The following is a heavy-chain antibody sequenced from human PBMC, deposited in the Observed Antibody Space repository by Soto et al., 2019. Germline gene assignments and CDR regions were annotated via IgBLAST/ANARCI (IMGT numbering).Heavy chain of an antibody. J-gene: IGHJ4*02. Sequence: QVQLVHSESEVKKPGSSVKVSCKVSGGTFKNYAISWVRQAPGQGLEWVGGILPVFDELNYAPKLQGRVTITADEGTGTAHLELGSLTSEDTAVYFYARASDTSGYYYGGQGTLVTVSS. D-gene: IGHD3-22*01. CDR1: GGTFKNYA. CDR3: ARASDTSGYYY. CDR2: ILPVFDEL. V-gene: IGHV1-69*01.